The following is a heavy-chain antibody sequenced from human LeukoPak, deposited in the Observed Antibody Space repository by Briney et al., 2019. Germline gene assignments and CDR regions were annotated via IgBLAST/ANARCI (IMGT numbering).Heavy chain of an antibody. CDR3: AITPLGYCSSTSCYRARPYYGMDV. Sequence: GGSLRLSCAASGFTFSSYAMSWVRQAPGKGLEWVSAISGSGGSTYYADSVRGRFTISRDNSKNTLYLQMNSLRAEDTAVYYCAITPLGYCSSTSCYRARPYYGMDVWGQGTTVTVSS. D-gene: IGHD2-2*02. J-gene: IGHJ6*02. CDR1: GFTFSSYA. CDR2: ISGSGGST. V-gene: IGHV3-23*01.